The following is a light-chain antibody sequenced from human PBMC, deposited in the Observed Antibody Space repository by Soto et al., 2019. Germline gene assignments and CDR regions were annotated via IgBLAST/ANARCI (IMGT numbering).Light chain of an antibody. V-gene: IGKV1-12*01. CDR3: QQANSFPWT. J-gene: IGKJ1*01. CDR2: GAS. CDR1: QAISRW. Sequence: DIQMTQSPSSVSASVGDRVTITCRANQAISRWLAWYQQKPGKAPKLLISGASSLQSGVPSRFSGSGSGTDFTLTISSLQPEDFATYYCQQANSFPWTFGQGTKVEIK.